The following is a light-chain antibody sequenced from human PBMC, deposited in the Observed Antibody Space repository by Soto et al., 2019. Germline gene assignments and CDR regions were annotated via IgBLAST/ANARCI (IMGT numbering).Light chain of an antibody. CDR3: QQYNNWLWT. J-gene: IGKJ1*01. V-gene: IGKV3-15*01. CDR2: GAS. CDR1: QSVSNN. Sequence: EIVLTQSPGTLSLSPGERATLSCRASQSVSNNLAWYQQKPGQAPRLLIYGASTRATGIPARFSGSGSGTEFTLTISSLQSEDFAVYYCQQYNNWLWTFGQGTKVDIK.